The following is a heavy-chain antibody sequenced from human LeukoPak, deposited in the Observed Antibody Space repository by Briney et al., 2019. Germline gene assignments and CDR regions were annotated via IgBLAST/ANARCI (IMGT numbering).Heavy chain of an antibody. CDR1: GYTFTGYF. Sequence: GASVKVSCKASGYTFTGYFMHWVRQAPGQGLERMGWINPNSGGTNYAQKFQGRVTMTRDTSISTAYMELSRLRSDDTAVYYCARELGGEVVPAAILFDFWGQGTLVTVPS. D-gene: IGHD2-2*02. CDR3: ARELGGEVVPAAILFDF. V-gene: IGHV1-2*02. J-gene: IGHJ4*02. CDR2: INPNSGGT.